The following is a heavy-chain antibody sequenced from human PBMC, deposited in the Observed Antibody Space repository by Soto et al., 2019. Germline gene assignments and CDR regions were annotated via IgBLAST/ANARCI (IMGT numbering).Heavy chain of an antibody. CDR3: KKSSGGSSSVEMDY. Sequence: QVQLVESGGGVVQPGRSLRLSCAVSGFIFKNYALNWVRQAPGKGLEWVASITRDGYNKYYADSVKGRFTISRDNSKNTLSLETTALSVEDSFVYYCKKSSGGSSSVEMDYWGPGTLVTVSS. CDR2: ITRDGYNK. D-gene: IGHD6-6*01. V-gene: IGHV3-30*04. CDR1: GFIFKNYA. J-gene: IGHJ4*02.